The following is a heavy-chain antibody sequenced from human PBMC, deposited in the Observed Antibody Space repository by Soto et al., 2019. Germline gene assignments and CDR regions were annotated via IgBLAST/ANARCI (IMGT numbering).Heavy chain of an antibody. V-gene: IGHV4-59*01. CDR3: ARDNGYSYGYTLDH. J-gene: IGHJ4*01. Sequence: SETLSLTCTVSGGSISSYYWSWIRQPPGKGLEWVGYIYYSGSTNYNPSLKSRVTISVDTSKNQFSLKLSSVTAADTAVYYCARDNGYSYGYTLDHWGQGTLVTVS. D-gene: IGHD5-18*01. CDR2: IYYSGST. CDR1: GGSISSYY.